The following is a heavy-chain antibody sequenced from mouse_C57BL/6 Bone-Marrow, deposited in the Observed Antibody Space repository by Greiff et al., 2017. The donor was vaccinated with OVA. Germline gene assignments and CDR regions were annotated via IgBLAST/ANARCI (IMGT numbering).Heavy chain of an antibody. V-gene: IGHV1-39*01. CDR2: INPNYGTT. Sequence: EVQLQESGPELVKPGASVKISCKASGYSFTDYNMNWVKQSNGKSLEWIGVINPNYGTTSYNQKFKGKATLTVDQSSSTAYMQLNSLTSEDSAVEYLSCYYGSSYRYFDVWGTGGMVTVSS. CDR3: SCYYGSSYRYFDV. CDR1: GYSFTDYN. J-gene: IGHJ1*03. D-gene: IGHD1-1*01.